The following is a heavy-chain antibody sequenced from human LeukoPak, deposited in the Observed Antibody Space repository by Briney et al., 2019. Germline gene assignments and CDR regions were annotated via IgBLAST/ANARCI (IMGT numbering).Heavy chain of an antibody. V-gene: IGHV3-33*01. CDR1: GFTFSRYG. Sequence: PGRSLRLSCAASGFTFSRYGMHWVRQAPGKGLEWVAIIWSDGSNKYYADAVKDRFTISRDNSKNTMYPQMNSLRAEDTAVYYCARDGYSFGSLDYWGQGTLVTVSS. CDR2: IWSDGSNK. J-gene: IGHJ4*02. D-gene: IGHD5-18*01. CDR3: ARDGYSFGSLDY.